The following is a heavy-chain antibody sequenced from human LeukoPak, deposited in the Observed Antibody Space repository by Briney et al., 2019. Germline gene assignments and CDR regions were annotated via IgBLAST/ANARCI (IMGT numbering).Heavy chain of an antibody. CDR1: GFTFSSFW. D-gene: IGHD5-18*01. J-gene: IGHJ4*02. Sequence: GGSLRLSCAASGFTFSSFWMNWVCQAPGKGLEWVANIKHDGSERNYVDSVKGRSTISRDNAKNSLFLQMNSLRVEDTAVYYCARGGTRGYSPVDYWGQGILVTVSS. CDR3: ARGGTRGYSPVDY. V-gene: IGHV3-7*03. CDR2: IKHDGSER.